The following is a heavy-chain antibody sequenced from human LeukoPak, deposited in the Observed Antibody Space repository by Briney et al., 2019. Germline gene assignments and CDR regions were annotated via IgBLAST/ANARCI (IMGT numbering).Heavy chain of an antibody. CDR2: IYHSGST. J-gene: IGHJ3*01. CDR1: GGSISSGGYY. CDR3: ARGGRAFDV. V-gene: IGHV4-30-2*01. Sequence: SETLSLTCTVSGGSISSGGYYWSWIRQPPGKGLEWIGYIYHSGSTYYNPSLKSRVTISVDRSKNHFSLNLNSVTAADTSVYYCARGGRAFDVWGQGTLISVSP.